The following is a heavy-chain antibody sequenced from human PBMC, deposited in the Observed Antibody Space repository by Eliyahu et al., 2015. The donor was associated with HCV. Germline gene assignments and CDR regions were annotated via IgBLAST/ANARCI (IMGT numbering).Heavy chain of an antibody. Sequence: WPWIGQAPGKGLXWIGEINHXGSANYKLSLKSRVIISIDKSKKQVSLRLNSVTAADSAVYYCVVTTDLYFYGMDVWGQGTTVTVS. D-gene: IGHD4-17*01. V-gene: IGHV4-34*01. J-gene: IGHJ6*02. CDR2: INHXGSA. CDR3: VVTTDLYFYGMDV.